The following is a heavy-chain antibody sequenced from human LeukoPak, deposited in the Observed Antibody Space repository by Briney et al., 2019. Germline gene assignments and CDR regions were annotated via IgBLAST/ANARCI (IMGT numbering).Heavy chain of an antibody. Sequence: SETLSLTCAVSGGYISTISDYWDWIRQPPGKGLEWIGEIDNNGITNYNPSPKSRVTMSVDTTRKRFSLRLTSESIADTGVYYCARGGGGAKAFYFDYWGQGSLVTVSS. CDR3: ARGGGGAKAFYFDY. CDR2: IDNNGIT. J-gene: IGHJ4*02. CDR1: GGYISTISDY. D-gene: IGHD1-26*01. V-gene: IGHV4-39*01.